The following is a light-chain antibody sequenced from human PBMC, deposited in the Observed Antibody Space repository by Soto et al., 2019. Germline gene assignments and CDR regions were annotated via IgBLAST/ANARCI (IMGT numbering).Light chain of an antibody. CDR3: QQYDSSPKT. J-gene: IGKJ1*01. V-gene: IGKV3-20*01. Sequence: LLTQSPATLSVSPGERATLSCWASQSVKSHLAWYHQKPGQAPRLLIYGASTRATGIPARFSGSGSGTDFTLTISRLEPEDFAVYYCQQYDSSPKTFGQGTKVDIK. CDR2: GAS. CDR1: QSVKSH.